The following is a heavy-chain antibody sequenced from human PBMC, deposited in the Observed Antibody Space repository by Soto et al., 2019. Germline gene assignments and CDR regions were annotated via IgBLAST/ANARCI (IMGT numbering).Heavy chain of an antibody. CDR1: GFFFSSGV. CDR2: ISDSGHRT. D-gene: IGHD6-19*01. CDR3: AREAAVPGTVFDY. V-gene: IGHV3-23*01. Sequence: PGGSLRLSCAASGFFFSSGVMSWVRQAPGKGLDWVSSISDSGHRTFYSDSVKGRFTISRDNAKNTLYLQMNSLRAEDTAVYYCAREAAVPGTVFDYWGQGVLVTVSS. J-gene: IGHJ4*02.